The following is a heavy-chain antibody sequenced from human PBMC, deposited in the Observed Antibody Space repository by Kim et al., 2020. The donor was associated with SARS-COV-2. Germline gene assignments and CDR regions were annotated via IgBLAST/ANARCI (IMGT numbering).Heavy chain of an antibody. Sequence: GGSLRLSCAASGFTFSSYAMSWVRQAPGKGLEWVSAISGSGGSTYYADSVKGRFTISRDNSKNTLYLQMNSLRAEDTAVYYCAKNQYQLLPYYYYGMDVWGQGTTVTVSS. D-gene: IGHD2-2*01. V-gene: IGHV3-23*01. J-gene: IGHJ6*02. CDR3: AKNQYQLLPYYYYGMDV. CDR1: GFTFSSYA. CDR2: ISGSGGST.